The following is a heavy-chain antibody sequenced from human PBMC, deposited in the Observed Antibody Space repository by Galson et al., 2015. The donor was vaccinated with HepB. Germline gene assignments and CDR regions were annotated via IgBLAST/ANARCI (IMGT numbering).Heavy chain of an antibody. CDR2: IWFDGSNK. CDR3: VRDGSYTTSRSRFDY. J-gene: IGHJ4*02. Sequence: SLRLSCAASGFTFNSYAMHWVRQAPGKGLEWVALIWFDGSNKYYLDSVKGRFTISRDNSENTLYLHMNSLRVDDTAMYYCVRDGSYTTSRSRFDYWGQGTLVTVSS. V-gene: IGHV3-33*01. CDR1: GFTFNSYA. D-gene: IGHD1-26*01.